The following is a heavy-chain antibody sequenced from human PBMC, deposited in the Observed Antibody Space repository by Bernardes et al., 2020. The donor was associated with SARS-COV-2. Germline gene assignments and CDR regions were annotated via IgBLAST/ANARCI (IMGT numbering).Heavy chain of an antibody. CDR2: INPDNGFT. CDR1: GYTFTAYY. V-gene: IGHV1-2*02. Sequence: ASVKVSCRASGYTFTAYYVHWVRQAPGQGLECMAWINPDNGFTDYAPKFQGRISLTRDTSTRTIYMELSGLRSDDTAIYYCARDPTVVGPDNPFDIWGQGTSVTVSS. CDR3: ARDPTVVGPDNPFDI. J-gene: IGHJ3*02.